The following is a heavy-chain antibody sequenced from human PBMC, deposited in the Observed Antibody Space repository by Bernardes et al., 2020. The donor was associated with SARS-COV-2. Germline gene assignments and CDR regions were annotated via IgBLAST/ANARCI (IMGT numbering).Heavy chain of an antibody. Sequence: TLSLTCTVSGGSISSGGYYWSWIRQHPGKGLEWIGYIHYSGSTYYNPSLKSRVTISVDTSKNQFSLKLSSVTAADTAVYYCARAEWTGPDYWGQGTLVTVSS. D-gene: IGHD3-3*01. CDR1: GGSISSGGYY. CDR3: ARAEWTGPDY. CDR2: IHYSGST. J-gene: IGHJ4*02. V-gene: IGHV4-31*03.